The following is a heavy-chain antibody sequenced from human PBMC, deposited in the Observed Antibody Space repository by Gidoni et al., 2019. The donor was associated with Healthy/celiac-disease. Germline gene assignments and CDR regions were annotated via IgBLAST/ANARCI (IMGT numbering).Heavy chain of an antibody. CDR3: AKGVGGSSND. J-gene: IGHJ4*02. CDR1: GFTFSSYG. Sequence: QVQLVESGGGVVQPGRSLRRSCAASGFTFSSYGMHWVRQAPGKGLEWVAVISYDGSNKYYADSVKGRFTISRDNSKNTLYLQMNSLRAEDTAVYYCAKGVGGSSNDWGQGTLVTVSS. V-gene: IGHV3-30*18. CDR2: ISYDGSNK. D-gene: IGHD1-26*01.